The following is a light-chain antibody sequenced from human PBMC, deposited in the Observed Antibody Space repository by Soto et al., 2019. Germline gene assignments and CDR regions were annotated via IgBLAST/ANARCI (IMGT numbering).Light chain of an antibody. CDR3: QLTELT. J-gene: IGKJ4*01. CDR2: GAS. CDR1: QSVSSSY. Sequence: EIVLMQSPGTLSLSPGERATLSCRASQSVSSSYLAWYQQKPGQAPRLLIYGASSRATGIPDRFSGSGSGTDFTLTISRPEPEDFAVYYCQLTELTFGGGTKVEIK. V-gene: IGKV3-20*01.